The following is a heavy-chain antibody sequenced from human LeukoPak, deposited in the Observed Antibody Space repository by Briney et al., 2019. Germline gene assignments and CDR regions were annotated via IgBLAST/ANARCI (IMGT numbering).Heavy chain of an antibody. CDR2: ISPNSGDT. CDR1: GYTFTGYY. Sequence: ASVKVSCRASGYTFTGYYMHWVRQAPGQGLEWMGWISPNSGDTNYAQKFQGWVTMTRDTSITTAYMELSRLRSDDTAVYYCARCGYSGYDCDYWGQGTLVTVSS. D-gene: IGHD5-12*01. V-gene: IGHV1-2*04. J-gene: IGHJ4*02. CDR3: ARCGYSGYDCDY.